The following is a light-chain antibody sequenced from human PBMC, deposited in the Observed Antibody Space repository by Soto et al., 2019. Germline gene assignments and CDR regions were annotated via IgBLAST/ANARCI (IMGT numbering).Light chain of an antibody. CDR1: QPVSTF. Sequence: EIVLTQSPATLSLSPGETASLSCRASQPVSTFLAWYQKKPGQSPSLLLYDASNRVTGVPDRFSGSGSGTDFTLTISSLEPEDFAVYYCQQRDTWPTFGGGTKVEIK. CDR2: DAS. J-gene: IGKJ4*01. V-gene: IGKV3-11*01. CDR3: QQRDTWPT.